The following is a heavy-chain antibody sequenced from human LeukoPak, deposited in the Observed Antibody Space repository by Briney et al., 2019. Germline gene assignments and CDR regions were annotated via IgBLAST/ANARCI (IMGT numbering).Heavy chain of an antibody. CDR2: IYYSGST. Sequence: SETLSLTCTVSGGSISSSSYYWGWIRQHPGKGLEWIGYIYYSGSTYYNPSLKSRVTISVDTSKNQFSLKLSSVTAADTAVYYCARDGGGLRQYNWFDPWGQGTLVTVSS. V-gene: IGHV4-31*03. CDR3: ARDGGGLRQYNWFDP. CDR1: GGSISSSSYY. J-gene: IGHJ5*02. D-gene: IGHD5-12*01.